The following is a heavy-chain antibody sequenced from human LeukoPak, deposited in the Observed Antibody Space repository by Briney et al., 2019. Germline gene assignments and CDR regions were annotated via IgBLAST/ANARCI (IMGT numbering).Heavy chain of an antibody. V-gene: IGHV4-34*01. CDR1: GGSFSGYY. CDR3: ARDLITMTPY. J-gene: IGHJ4*02. CDR2: INHSGST. Sequence: SETLSLTCAVYGGSFSGYYWSWIRQPPGKGLEWIGEINHSGSTNYNSSLKSRVTISVDTSKNQFSLKLSSVTAADTAVYYCARDLITMTPYWGQGTLVTVSS. D-gene: IGHD3-22*01.